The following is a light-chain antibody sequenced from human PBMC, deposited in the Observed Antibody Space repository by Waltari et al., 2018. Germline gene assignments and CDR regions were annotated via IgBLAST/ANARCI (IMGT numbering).Light chain of an antibody. Sequence: SYELTQPSSVSLSPGQTARTTRSGDGLAKTYARWFQQKPGQAPVLVIYKASERPSGIPGRFSGSSSGTTVTLTISGAQVEDEADYYCYSAADNNLVFGGGTKLTVL. V-gene: IGLV3-27*01. CDR1: GLAKTY. J-gene: IGLJ3*02. CDR3: YSAADNNLV. CDR2: KAS.